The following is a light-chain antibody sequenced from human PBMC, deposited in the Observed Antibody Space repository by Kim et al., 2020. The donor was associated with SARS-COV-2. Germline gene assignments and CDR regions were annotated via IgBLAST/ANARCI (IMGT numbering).Light chain of an antibody. CDR3: NSRDIRSDRVL. CDR1: SLRMSY. Sequence: SSELTQDPAVSVALGQTVTITCQGDSLRMSYATWYQQKPGQAPILVIYGENSRPSGIPDRFFGSYSRNTASLTITGAPAEDEADYCSNSRDIRSDRVLFGGGTQLTVL. V-gene: IGLV3-19*01. CDR2: GEN. J-gene: IGLJ3*02.